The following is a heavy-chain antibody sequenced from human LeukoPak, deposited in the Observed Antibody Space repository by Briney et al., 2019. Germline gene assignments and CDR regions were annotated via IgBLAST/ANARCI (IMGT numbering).Heavy chain of an antibody. CDR1: GFTFSSYW. D-gene: IGHD3-22*01. J-gene: IGHJ4*02. V-gene: IGHV3-21*01. CDR2: ISSSSSYI. Sequence: GGSLRLSCAASGFTFSSYWMSWVRQAPGKGLEWVSSISSSSSYIYYADSVKGRFTISRDNAKNSLYLQMNSLRAEDTAVYYCARDSWYDSSGYLIDYWGQGTLVTVSS. CDR3: ARDSWYDSSGYLIDY.